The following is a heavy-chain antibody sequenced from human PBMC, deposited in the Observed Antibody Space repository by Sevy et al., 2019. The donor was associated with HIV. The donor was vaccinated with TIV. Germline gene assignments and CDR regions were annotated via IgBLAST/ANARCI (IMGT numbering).Heavy chain of an antibody. D-gene: IGHD3-22*01. J-gene: IGHJ3*02. CDR2: INWKNDKV. CDR1: GFTFDDYA. V-gene: IGHV3-20*01. CDR3: ARNTYCWDSTGFGAFDI. Sequence: GGSLRLSCAASGFTFDDYAMSWVRQAPGKGLEWVSAINWKNDKVGYADSVTGRFTISRENAKRSLYLQMNGRRPEDTALYHCARNTYCWDSTGFGAFDIWGQGIMVTVSS.